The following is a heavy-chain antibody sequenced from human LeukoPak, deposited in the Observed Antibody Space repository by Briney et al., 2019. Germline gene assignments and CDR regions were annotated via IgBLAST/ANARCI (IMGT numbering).Heavy chain of an antibody. J-gene: IGHJ4*02. CDR3: ARDLQSIMITFGGVIEPRYFDY. CDR1: GGSISSSSYY. D-gene: IGHD3-16*02. Sequence: KASETLSLTCTVSGGSISSSSYYWGWIRQPPGKGLEWIGSIYYSGSTYYNPSLKSRVTISVDTSKNQFSLKLSSVTAADTAVYYCARDLQSIMITFGGVIEPRYFDYWGQGTLVTVSS. CDR2: IYYSGST. V-gene: IGHV4-39*02.